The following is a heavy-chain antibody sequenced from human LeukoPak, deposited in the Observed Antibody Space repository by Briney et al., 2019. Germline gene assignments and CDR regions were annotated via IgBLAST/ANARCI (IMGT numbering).Heavy chain of an antibody. CDR1: GFTVSSNY. V-gene: IGHV3-53*01. J-gene: IGHJ4*02. D-gene: IGHD6-6*01. CDR2: IYSGGST. CDR3: ARERVEYSSSFFDY. Sequence: GGSLRLSCAASGFTVSSNYMSWVRQAPGKGLEWVSVIYSGGSTYYADSVKGRFTISRDNSKNTLYLQMNNLRAEDTAMYYCARERVEYSSSFFDYWGQGTLVTVSS.